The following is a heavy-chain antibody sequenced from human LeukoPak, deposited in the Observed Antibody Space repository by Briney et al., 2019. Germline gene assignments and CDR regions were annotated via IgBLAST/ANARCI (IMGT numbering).Heavy chain of an antibody. CDR2: IKQDGSEK. Sequence: GGSLRLSCAASGFTFSSYWMSWVRQAPGKGLEWVANIKQDGSEKYYVDSVKGRFTISRDNAKNSLYLQMNSLRAEDTAVYYCARDQMGIRGVTFFDYWGQGTLVTVSS. V-gene: IGHV3-7*01. J-gene: IGHJ4*02. CDR1: GFTFSSYW. CDR3: ARDQMGIRGVTFFDY. D-gene: IGHD3-10*01.